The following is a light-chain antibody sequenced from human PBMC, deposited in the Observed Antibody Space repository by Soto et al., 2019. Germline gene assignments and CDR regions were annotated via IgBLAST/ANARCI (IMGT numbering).Light chain of an antibody. V-gene: IGLV1-44*01. CDR2: TNN. CDR3: VAWDDSVNGWV. Sequence: QSVLTQPPSASGTPGQRVTISCSGSSSNIGSDAVNWYQQLPGTAPKLLIYTNNQRPSGVPDRFSGSKSGTSASLAISGLQSEDEAYYYCVAWDDSVNGWVFGGGTKLTVL. CDR1: SSNIGSDA. J-gene: IGLJ3*02.